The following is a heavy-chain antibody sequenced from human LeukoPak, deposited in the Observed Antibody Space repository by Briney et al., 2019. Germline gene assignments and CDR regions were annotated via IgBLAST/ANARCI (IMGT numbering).Heavy chain of an antibody. CDR3: ARDGGFWSGYSYYFDY. D-gene: IGHD3-3*01. J-gene: IGHJ4*02. V-gene: IGHV1-69*13. Sequence: SVKVSCKASGGTFSSYAIRWVRQAPGQGLEWMGGIIPIFGTANYAQKFQGRVTITADESTSTAYMELSSLRSEDTAVYYCARDGGFWSGYSYYFDYWGQGTLVTVSS. CDR2: IIPIFGTA. CDR1: GGTFSSYA.